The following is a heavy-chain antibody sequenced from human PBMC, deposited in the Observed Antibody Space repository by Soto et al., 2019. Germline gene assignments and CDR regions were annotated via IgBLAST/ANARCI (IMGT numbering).Heavy chain of an antibody. J-gene: IGHJ6*02. V-gene: IGHV3-23*01. D-gene: IGHD3-9*01. CDR1: GFTFSSYA. CDR2: ISGSGGST. CDR3: AKDPSNYDILTGYYGMDV. Sequence: PVGSLRLSCAASGFTFSSYAMSWVRQAPGKGLEWVSAISGSGGSTYYADSVKGRFTISRDNSKNTLYLQMNSLRAEDTAVYYCAKDPSNYDILTGYYGMDVWGQGTTVTVSS.